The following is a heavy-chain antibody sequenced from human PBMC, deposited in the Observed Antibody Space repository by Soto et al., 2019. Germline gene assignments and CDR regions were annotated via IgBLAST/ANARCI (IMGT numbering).Heavy chain of an antibody. CDR3: AREASYYGAAPWFFDL. D-gene: IGHD4-17*01. V-gene: IGHV1-18*01. J-gene: IGHJ2*01. Sequence: QVPLVQSGAEVKKPGASVKVSCKASGYTFTSYGISWVRQAPGQGLEWMGWISAYNGNRNYAQKLQGRVTMTTDTSTSTAYMELRGLRSDDTAVYYCAREASYYGAAPWFFDLWGRGTLVTVSS. CDR1: GYTFTSYG. CDR2: ISAYNGNR.